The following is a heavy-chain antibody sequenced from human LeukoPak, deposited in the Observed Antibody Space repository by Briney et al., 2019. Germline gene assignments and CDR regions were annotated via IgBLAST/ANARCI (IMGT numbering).Heavy chain of an antibody. CDR3: ATTDPAMVTWEPLYYYYGMDV. D-gene: IGHD5-18*01. CDR2: FYPEDGET. CDR1: GYTLAELS. V-gene: IGHV1-24*01. Sequence: ASVKVSCKVSGYTLAELSMHWVRQAPGKGLEWMGGFYPEDGETIYAQKFQGRVTMTEDTSTDTAYMELSSLRSEDTAVYYCATTDPAMVTWEPLYYYYGMDVWGQGTTVTVSS. J-gene: IGHJ6*02.